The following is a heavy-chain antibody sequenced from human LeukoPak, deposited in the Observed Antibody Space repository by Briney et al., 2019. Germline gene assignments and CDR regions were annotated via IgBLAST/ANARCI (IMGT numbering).Heavy chain of an antibody. Sequence: GSLRLSCAASGFTFSNAWMSWVRQAPGKGLEWVGRIKSKTYGGTTDYAAPVKGRFTISRDDSKSTLYLQMNSLKTEDTAVYYCTTGPSNPRPRRVYYYYYYMDVWGKGTTVTVSS. CDR2: IKSKTYGGTT. CDR3: TTGPSNPRPRRVYYYYYYMDV. D-gene: IGHD4-11*01. CDR1: GFTFSNAW. V-gene: IGHV3-15*01. J-gene: IGHJ6*03.